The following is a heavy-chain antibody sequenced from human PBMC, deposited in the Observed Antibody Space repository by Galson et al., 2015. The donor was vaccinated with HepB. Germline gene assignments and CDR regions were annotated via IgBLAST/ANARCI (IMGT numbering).Heavy chain of an antibody. Sequence: SLRLSCAASGFTFTTYWMSWVRQAPGKGLEWVANIKQDGSEKYYVDSVRGRFSISGDNAENSLFLQMNGLRAEDTAVYYCARGENFHVYWGQGTLVTVSS. V-gene: IGHV3-7*01. J-gene: IGHJ4*02. CDR1: GFTFTTYW. CDR3: ARGENFHVY. D-gene: IGHD1-7*01. CDR2: IKQDGSEK.